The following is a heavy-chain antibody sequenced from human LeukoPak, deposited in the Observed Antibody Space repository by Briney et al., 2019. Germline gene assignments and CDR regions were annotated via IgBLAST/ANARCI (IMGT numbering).Heavy chain of an antibody. Sequence: PGGSLRLSCAASGFTFSSYEMNWVRQAPGKGLEWVSYISSSGSTIYYADSVKGRFIISRDNPKNMLYLQMNSLRAEDTAVYYCARVASGTLDYWGQGTLVTVSS. J-gene: IGHJ4*02. V-gene: IGHV3-48*03. D-gene: IGHD6-25*01. CDR1: GFTFSSYE. CDR3: ARVASGTLDY. CDR2: ISSSGSTI.